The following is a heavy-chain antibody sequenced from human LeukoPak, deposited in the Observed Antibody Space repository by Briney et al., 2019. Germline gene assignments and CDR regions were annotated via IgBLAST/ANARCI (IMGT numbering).Heavy chain of an antibody. V-gene: IGHV1-2*02. CDR2: INPNSGGT. CDR1: GYTFTGYY. CDR3: ARDRYCSSTSCFIGRFDP. J-gene: IGHJ5*02. Sequence: ASVKVSCKASGYTFTGYYMHWVRQAPGQGLEWMGWINPNSGGTNYAQKFQGRVTMTRDTSISTAYLELSGLRSDDTAMYYCARDRYCSSTSCFIGRFDPWGHGTLVTVSS. D-gene: IGHD2-2*01.